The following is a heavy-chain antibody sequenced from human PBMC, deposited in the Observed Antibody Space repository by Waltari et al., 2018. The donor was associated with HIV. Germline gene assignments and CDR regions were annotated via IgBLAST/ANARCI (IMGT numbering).Heavy chain of an antibody. CDR2: INTGNGNT. Sequence: QVQLVQSGAEVKKPGASVKVSCQASGYPFTTYALHWVPQAPGQRLEWMGWINTGNGNTKYSQKFQGRVTITMDTSASTAYMELSSLKSEDTAVYYCARKVAPGFYYFDSWGQGTLVTVSS. CDR3: ARKVAPGFYYFDS. D-gene: IGHD5-12*01. J-gene: IGHJ4*02. CDR1: GYPFTTYA. V-gene: IGHV1-3*04.